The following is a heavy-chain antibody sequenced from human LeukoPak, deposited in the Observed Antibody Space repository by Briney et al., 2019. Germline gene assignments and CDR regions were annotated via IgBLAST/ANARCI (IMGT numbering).Heavy chain of an antibody. CDR2: IYYSGNT. V-gene: IGHV4-39*01. D-gene: IGHD3-10*01. Sequence: PSETLSLTCTVSGGSVSSSSYYWGWIRQPPGEDLEGIGSIYYSGNTYYKSSLKSRVTISVDTSKNQFSLKLSSVTATDTAVYYCARFGTYYYGSGSQRFSYYFDYWGQGTLVTVSS. J-gene: IGHJ4*02. CDR1: GGSVSSSSYY. CDR3: ARFGTYYYGSGSQRFSYYFDY.